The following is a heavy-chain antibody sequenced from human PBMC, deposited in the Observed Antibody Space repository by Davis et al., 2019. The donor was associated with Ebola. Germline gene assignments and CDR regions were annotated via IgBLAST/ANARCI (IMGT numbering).Heavy chain of an antibody. J-gene: IGHJ4*02. V-gene: IGHV4-39*07. D-gene: IGHD3-22*01. CDR3: ARGSYDSSTYYYVSPDFDY. CDR1: GGSISSSSYY. CDR2: INQSGTT. Sequence: GSLRLSCTVSGGSISSSSYYWGWIRQPPGKGLEWIGEINQSGTTNYNPSLKSRVSISVDTSKNQFSLKLSSVTAADTAVYYCARGSYDSSTYYYVSPDFDYWGQGTLVTVSS.